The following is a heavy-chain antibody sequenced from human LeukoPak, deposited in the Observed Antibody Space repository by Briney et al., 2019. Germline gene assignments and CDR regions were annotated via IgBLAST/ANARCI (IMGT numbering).Heavy chain of an antibody. CDR2: IHFSGST. J-gene: IGHJ3*02. D-gene: IGHD3-9*01. CDR3: ARGAADYELLTGYYLAFDI. CDR1: SASIRGYY. Sequence: PSETLSLTCAVSSASIRGYYWNWMRQPPGGGLEWIGYIHFSGSTNYNPSLKSRVTISLATSKNQFSLTLTSVTAADTAVYFCARGAADYELLTGYYLAFDIWGQGTLLTVSS. V-gene: IGHV4-59*01.